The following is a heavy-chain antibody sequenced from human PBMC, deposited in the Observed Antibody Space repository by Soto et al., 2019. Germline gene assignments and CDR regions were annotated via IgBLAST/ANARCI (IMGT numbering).Heavy chain of an antibody. D-gene: IGHD6-13*01. CDR2: ISYDGSNK. Sequence: GESLKISCAASGFTFSSYGMHWVRQAPGKGLEWVAVISYDGSNKYYADSVKGRFTISRDNSKNTLYLQMNSLRAEDTAVYYCAKDRAAAGTRYFDYWGQGTLVTVSS. CDR3: AKDRAAAGTRYFDY. CDR1: GFTFSSYG. J-gene: IGHJ4*02. V-gene: IGHV3-30*18.